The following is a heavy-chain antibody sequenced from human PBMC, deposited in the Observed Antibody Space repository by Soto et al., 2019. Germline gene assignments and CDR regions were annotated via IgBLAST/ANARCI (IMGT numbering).Heavy chain of an antibody. J-gene: IGHJ4*02. CDR3: AHDDYYGSGSQTFYFAY. CDR1: GFTFISYW. D-gene: IGHD3-10*01. CDR2: INSDGSST. V-gene: IGHV3-74*01. Sequence: PGGSLRLSCAASGFTFISYWMQWVRQAPGKGLVWVSWINSDGSSTSYADSVKGRFTITKDTSKNRVVLTMTNVDPVDTATYYCAHDDYYGSGSQTFYFAYWGQGSLVNVSS.